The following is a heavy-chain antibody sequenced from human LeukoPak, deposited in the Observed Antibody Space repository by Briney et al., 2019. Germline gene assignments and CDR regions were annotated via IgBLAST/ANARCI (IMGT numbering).Heavy chain of an antibody. D-gene: IGHD2-2*01. CDR2: IWYDGSNK. CDR3: ARRVYCSSTSCYYFDY. CDR1: GFTFSSYG. V-gene: IGHV3-33*01. J-gene: IGHJ4*02. Sequence: GGSLRLSCAASGFTFSSYGMHWVRQAPGKGLEWVAVIWYDGSNKYYADSVKGRFTISRDNSKNTLYLQMNSLRAEDTVVYYCARRVYCSSTSCYYFDYWGQGTLVTVSS.